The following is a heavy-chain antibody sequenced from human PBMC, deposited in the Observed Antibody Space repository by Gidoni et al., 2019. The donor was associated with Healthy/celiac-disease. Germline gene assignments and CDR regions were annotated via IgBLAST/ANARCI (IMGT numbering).Heavy chain of an antibody. V-gene: IGHV4-34*01. CDR2: INHSGST. Sequence: QVQLQQWGAGLLKPSETLSLTCAVYGGSFSGYYWSWIRQPPGKGLEWIGEINHSGSTNYNPSLKSRVTISVDTSKNQFSLKLSSVTAADTAVYYCARGPYYYDSSGVTGPNDYWGQGTLVTVSS. CDR3: ARGPYYYDSSGVTGPNDY. D-gene: IGHD3-22*01. J-gene: IGHJ4*02. CDR1: GGSFSGYY.